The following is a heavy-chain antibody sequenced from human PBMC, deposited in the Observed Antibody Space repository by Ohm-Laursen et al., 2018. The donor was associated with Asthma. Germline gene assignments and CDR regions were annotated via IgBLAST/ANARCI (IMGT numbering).Heavy chain of an antibody. Sequence: SQTLSLTCTVSGGSISSGDYYWSWIRQPPGKGLEWIGYIYYSGSTYYNPSLKSRVTISVDTSKNQFSLKLSSVTAADTAVYYCARSGVVVAATLSVWFDPWGQGTLVTVSS. CDR1: GGSISSGDYY. D-gene: IGHD2-15*01. CDR2: IYYSGST. V-gene: IGHV4-30-4*01. J-gene: IGHJ5*02. CDR3: ARSGVVVAATLSVWFDP.